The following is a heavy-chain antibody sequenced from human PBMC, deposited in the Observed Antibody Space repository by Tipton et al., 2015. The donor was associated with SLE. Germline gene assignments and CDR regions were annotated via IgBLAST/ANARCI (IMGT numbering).Heavy chain of an antibody. D-gene: IGHD3-22*01. V-gene: IGHV4-39*07. J-gene: IGHJ3*02. CDR3: ARGTPYYYDSSGYGNDAFDI. Sequence: LRLSCTVSGGSISSSSYYWGWIRQPPGKGLEWIGSIYYSGSTYYNPSLKSRVTISVDTAKNQFSLKLSSVTAADTAVYYCARGTPYYYDSSGYGNDAFDIWGQGTMVTVSS. CDR2: IYYSGST. CDR1: GGSISSSSYY.